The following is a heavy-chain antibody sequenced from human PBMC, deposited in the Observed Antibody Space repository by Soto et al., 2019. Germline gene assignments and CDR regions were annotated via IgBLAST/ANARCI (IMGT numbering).Heavy chain of an antibody. J-gene: IGHJ3*02. CDR3: ARKAVAGSDAFDI. CDR2: INHSGST. V-gene: IGHV4-34*01. Sequence: SETLSLTCAVYGGSFSGYYWSWIRQPPGKGLEWIGEINHSGSTNYNPSLKSRVTISVDTSKNQFSLKLSSVTAADTAVYYCARKAVAGSDAFDIWGQGTMVTVSS. D-gene: IGHD6-19*01. CDR1: GGSFSGYY.